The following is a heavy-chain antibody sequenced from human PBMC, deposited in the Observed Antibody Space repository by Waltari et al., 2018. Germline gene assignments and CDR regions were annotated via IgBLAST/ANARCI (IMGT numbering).Heavy chain of an antibody. CDR1: GYSFTSYW. J-gene: IGHJ3*02. CDR2: IYPGDSDT. D-gene: IGHD3-22*01. CDR3: AVKLYYDSSGYYLGGAFDI. Sequence: EVQLVQSGAAVKKPGESLKISCKGSGYSFTSYWIGWVRQMPGKGLEWMGIIYPGDSDTRYSPSFQGQVTISADKSISTAYLQWSSLKASDTAMYYCAVKLYYDSSGYYLGGAFDIWGQGTMVTVSS. V-gene: IGHV5-51*01.